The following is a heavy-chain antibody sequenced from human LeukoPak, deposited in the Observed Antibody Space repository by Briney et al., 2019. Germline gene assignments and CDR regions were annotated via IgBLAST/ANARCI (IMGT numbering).Heavy chain of an antibody. J-gene: IGHJ4*02. Sequence: SETLSLTCAVFGGSFSTNFARWVRHPPGRGRGWIGEIDQSGGTKYNPSLRSRVTVSIDASKHRFSLNLNSVTAADTAVYYCVIFIMGTSTTDYWGQGTLVTVSS. CDR1: GGSFSTNF. D-gene: IGHD1-26*01. V-gene: IGHV4-34*01. CDR3: VIFIMGTSTTDY. CDR2: IDQSGGT.